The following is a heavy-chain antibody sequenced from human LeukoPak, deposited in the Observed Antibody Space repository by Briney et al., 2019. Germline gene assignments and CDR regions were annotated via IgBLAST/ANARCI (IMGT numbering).Heavy chain of an antibody. J-gene: IGHJ3*02. CDR2: ISGSGGTT. D-gene: IGHD5-12*01. Sequence: GGSLRLSCAASGLTFSSYAMRWVRQAPGKGLEWVSAISGSGGTTYYADSVKGRFTVSRDNSKNTLYLEMSSLRAEDTAVYYCASVDDLDAFAMWGQGTMVIVFS. CDR3: ASVDDLDAFAM. CDR1: GLTFSSYA. V-gene: IGHV3-23*01.